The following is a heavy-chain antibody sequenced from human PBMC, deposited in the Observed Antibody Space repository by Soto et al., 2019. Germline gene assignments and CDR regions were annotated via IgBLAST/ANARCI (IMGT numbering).Heavy chain of an antibody. CDR3: ASPPSRDHYNCGFFHL. D-gene: IGHD4-4*01. Sequence: QVQLVESGGGVVQPGRSLRLSCAASGFTFSSYAMHWVRQAPGKGLEWVAVISYDGSNKYYAACVKGRFTISIDNSNNTLYLHMNRLRLADTAVYYSASPPSRDHYNCGFFHLWGRGTLVTVSS. V-gene: IGHV3-30-3*01. CDR1: GFTFSSYA. CDR2: ISYDGSNK. J-gene: IGHJ2*01.